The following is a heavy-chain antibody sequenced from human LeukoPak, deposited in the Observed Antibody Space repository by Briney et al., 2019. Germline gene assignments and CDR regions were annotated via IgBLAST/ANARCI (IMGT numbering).Heavy chain of an antibody. CDR1: GFTFSSYG. CDR2: IRYDGSNK. Sequence: PGGSLRLSCAASGFTFSSYGIHWVRQAPGKGLEWVAFIRYDGSNKYYADSVKGRFTISRDNSKNTLYLQMNSLRAEDTAVYYCAKVRWDNSGWYYLDTWGQGALVTVSS. J-gene: IGHJ4*02. CDR3: AKVRWDNSGWYYLDT. D-gene: IGHD6-19*01. V-gene: IGHV3-30*02.